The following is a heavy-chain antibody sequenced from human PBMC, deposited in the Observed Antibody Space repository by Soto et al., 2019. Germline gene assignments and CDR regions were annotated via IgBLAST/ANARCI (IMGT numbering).Heavy chain of an antibody. V-gene: IGHV1-69*06. CDR1: GGTFSSYA. CDR2: IIPIFGTA. D-gene: IGHD2-8*01. J-gene: IGHJ6*02. Sequence: QVQLVQSGAEVKKPGSSVKVSCKASGGTFSSYAISWVRQAPVQGLEWMGGIIPIFGTANYAQKFQGRVTITADKSTSTAYMELSSLRSEDTAVYYCARDGCTNGVCYGGYYYGMDVWGQGTTVTVSS. CDR3: ARDGCTNGVCYGGYYYGMDV.